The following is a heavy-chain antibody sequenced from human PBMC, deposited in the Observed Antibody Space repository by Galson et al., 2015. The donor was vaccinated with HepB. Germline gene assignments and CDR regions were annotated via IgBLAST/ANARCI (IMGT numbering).Heavy chain of an antibody. J-gene: IGHJ3*02. CDR3: ARSGGNSYVFDI. CDR2: INTNTGNP. Sequence: SVKVSCKASEYTFSRHSINWVRQAPGQGLEWMGWINTNTGNPTFAQGFTGRFVFSLDTSVSTAYLQITSLKTEDTAVYYCARSGGNSYVFDIWGQGTMVTVSS. CDR1: EYTFSRHS. V-gene: IGHV7-4-1*02. D-gene: IGHD4-23*01.